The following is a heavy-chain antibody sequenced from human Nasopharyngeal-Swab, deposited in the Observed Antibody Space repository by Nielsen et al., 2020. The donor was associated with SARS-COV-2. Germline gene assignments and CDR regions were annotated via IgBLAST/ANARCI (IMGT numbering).Heavy chain of an antibody. CDR3: ARDRGYVSLDY. Sequence: ASAKDSCKASGYTFPSYGFSWVRQAPGQGLEWMGWISTYNGNTNYAQKLQGRVTMTTDTSTSTAYMELRSLRSDDTAMYYCARDRGYVSLDYWGQGTLVTVSS. D-gene: IGHD3-16*01. CDR1: GYTFPSYG. CDR2: ISTYNGNT. J-gene: IGHJ4*02. V-gene: IGHV1-18*01.